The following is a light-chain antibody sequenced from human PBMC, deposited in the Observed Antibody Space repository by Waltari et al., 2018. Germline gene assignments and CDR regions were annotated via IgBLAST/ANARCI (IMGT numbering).Light chain of an antibody. CDR2: HDN. CDR3: AAWDDSLNDFWV. V-gene: IGLV1-44*01. Sequence: QSVLTQPPSASGTPGQRVTISCSGSSPTIGNNPVHWYQQLPGSTPKCLIYHDNQRPSGVPDRFSGSKSGTSASLAISGLQSDDEADYYCAAWDDSLNDFWVFGGGTKLTVL. J-gene: IGLJ3*02. CDR1: SPTIGNNP.